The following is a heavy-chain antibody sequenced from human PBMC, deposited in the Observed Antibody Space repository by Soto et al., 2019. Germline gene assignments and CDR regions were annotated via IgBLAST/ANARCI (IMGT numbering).Heavy chain of an antibody. V-gene: IGHV3-23*01. D-gene: IGHD4-17*01. CDR3: AKGYYGGNWGLWDY. CDR1: GFTFSSYA. CDR2: ISGSGGST. Sequence: EVQLLESGGGLVQPGGSLRLSCAASGFTFSSYAMSCVRQAPGKGLEWVSAISGSGGSTYYADSVKGLFTISRDNSKNTLYLQMNSLRAEDTAVYYCAKGYYGGNWGLWDYWGQGTLVTVSS. J-gene: IGHJ4*02.